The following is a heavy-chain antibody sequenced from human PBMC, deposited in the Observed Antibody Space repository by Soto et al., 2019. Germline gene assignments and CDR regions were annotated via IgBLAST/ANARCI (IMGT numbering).Heavy chain of an antibody. V-gene: IGHV1-69*01. D-gene: IGHD5-12*01. CDR2: IIPIFGTA. CDR1: GGTFSSSA. J-gene: IGHJ6*02. CDR3: ARELSEGYSGYDSYYGMDV. Sequence: QVQLVQSGAAVKKPGSSVKVSCKASGGTFSSSAISWVRQAPGQGLEWMGGIIPIFGTANYAQKFQGRVTITADESPSTAYMELSSLRCEDTAVYYCARELSEGYSGYDSYYGMDVWGQGPTVTVSS.